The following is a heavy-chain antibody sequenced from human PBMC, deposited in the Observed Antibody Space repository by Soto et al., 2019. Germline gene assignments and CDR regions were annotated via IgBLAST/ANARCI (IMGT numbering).Heavy chain of an antibody. V-gene: IGHV1-8*01. CDR2: MNPNSGNT. Sequence: QVQLVQSGAEVKKPGASVKVSCKASGYTFTSYDINWVRQATGQGLEWMGWMNPNSGNTGYAQKFKGRFTITRNTSISTAYMELSNLRSADTAVYYCARTLYGNNVYYWRQGTLVTVSS. D-gene: IGHD4-4*01. J-gene: IGHJ4*02. CDR3: ARTLYGNNVYY. CDR1: GYTFTSYD.